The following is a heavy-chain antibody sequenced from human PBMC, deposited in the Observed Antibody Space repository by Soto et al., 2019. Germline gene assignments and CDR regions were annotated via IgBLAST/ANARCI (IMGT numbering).Heavy chain of an antibody. CDR1: GGSFSCYY. D-gene: IGHD6-6*01. J-gene: IGHJ5*02. Sequence: SETLSLTCAVYGGSFSCYYWSWIRQAPGKGLEWIGEINHSGSTNYNPSLKSRVTISVDTSKNQFSLKLSSVTAADTAVYYCARGLKYSSSAGPNWFDPWGQGTLVTVSS. CDR2: INHSGST. V-gene: IGHV4-34*01. CDR3: ARGLKYSSSAGPNWFDP.